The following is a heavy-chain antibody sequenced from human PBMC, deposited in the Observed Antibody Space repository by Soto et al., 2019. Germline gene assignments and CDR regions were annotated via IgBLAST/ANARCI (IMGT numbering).Heavy chain of an antibody. CDR2: IYYSGST. V-gene: IGHV4-59*13. Sequence: PSETLSLTCTVSGGSSRSYYWSWIRQPPGKGLEWIGYIYYSGSTNYNPSLKSRVTISVDTSKNQFSLKLSSVTAADTAVYYCARGTYYYDSSGWPDYYYYGMDVWGQGTTVTVSS. CDR3: ARGTYYYDSSGWPDYYYYGMDV. J-gene: IGHJ6*02. CDR1: GGSSRSYY. D-gene: IGHD3-22*01.